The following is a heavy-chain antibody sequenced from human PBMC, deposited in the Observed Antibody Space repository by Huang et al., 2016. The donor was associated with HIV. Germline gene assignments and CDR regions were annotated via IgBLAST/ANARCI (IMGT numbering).Heavy chain of an antibody. CDR1: GFTFSGYG. J-gene: IGHJ4*02. CDR2: IRHDGNNN. Sequence: QVQVVESGGGVVQPGGSLRLSCAASGFTFSGYGMHWVRQAPGKGLECVAFIRHDGNNNYYADSVKGRFTVSRDTSKNTLYLHMNSLRPADMAVYYCVKETVQWLVTYWGQGTLVTVSS. CDR3: VKETVQWLVTY. V-gene: IGHV3-30*02. D-gene: IGHD6-19*01.